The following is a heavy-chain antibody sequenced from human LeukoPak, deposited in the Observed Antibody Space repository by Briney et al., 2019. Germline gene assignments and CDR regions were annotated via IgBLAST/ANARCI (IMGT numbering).Heavy chain of an antibody. J-gene: IGHJ4*02. D-gene: IGHD6-19*01. CDR1: GFTFSAYA. V-gene: IGHV3-43*02. Sequence: PAGSLSLSCAASGFTFSAYAIHWIRQAPGKGLEWVSLVKGDGVTTDYANSVRGRFTVSRDNSKNSLYLQMSNLRTEDTALYYCVRDTGSGWDFDYWGQGTLVTVSS. CDR2: VKGDGVTT. CDR3: VRDTGSGWDFDY.